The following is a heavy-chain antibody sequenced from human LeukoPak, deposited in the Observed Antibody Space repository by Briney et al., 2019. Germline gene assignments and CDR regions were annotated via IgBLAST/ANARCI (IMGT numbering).Heavy chain of an antibody. Sequence: ASVKVSCKASGYTFTDYYIHWVRQAPGQGLEWMGFIYPKSGDTKFAQKFQGRLTMTRDTSITTPYMELTRLTSDDTAVYSCATIEGGAGTDWGQGTLVTVSS. CDR3: ATIEGGAGTD. J-gene: IGHJ4*02. CDR1: GYTFTDYY. D-gene: IGHD6-19*01. CDR2: IYPKSGDT. V-gene: IGHV1-2*02.